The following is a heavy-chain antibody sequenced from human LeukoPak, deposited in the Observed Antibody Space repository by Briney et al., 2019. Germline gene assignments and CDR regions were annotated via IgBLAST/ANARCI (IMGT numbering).Heavy chain of an antibody. Sequence: SQTLSLTCAISGDSVFSNSAAWNWIRQSPSRGLEWLGRIYYRSKSKWYNDYAVSVESRITINPDTSKNRFSLQLNSVTPEDTAVYYCARVNVGSAIFEPNWFDPWGQGTLVTVSS. J-gene: IGHJ5*02. D-gene: IGHD3-3*01. V-gene: IGHV6-1*01. CDR1: GDSVFSNSAA. CDR3: ARVNVGSAIFEPNWFDP. CDR2: IYYRSKSKWYN.